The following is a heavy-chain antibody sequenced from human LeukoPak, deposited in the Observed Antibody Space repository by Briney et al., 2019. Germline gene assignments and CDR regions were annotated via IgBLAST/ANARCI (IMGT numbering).Heavy chain of an antibody. J-gene: IGHJ6*04. CDR1: GGSISSGDYY. D-gene: IGHD2-2*01. V-gene: IGHV4-30-4*01. CDR3: ARGGDIVVVPAAPHYYGMDV. CDR2: IYYSGST. Sequence: PSETLSLTCTGPGGSISSGDYYWSWIRQPPGKGLEWIGYIYYSGSTYYNPSLKSRVTISVDTSKNQFSLELSSVTAADTAVYYCARGGDIVVVPAAPHYYGMDVWGKGTTVTVSS.